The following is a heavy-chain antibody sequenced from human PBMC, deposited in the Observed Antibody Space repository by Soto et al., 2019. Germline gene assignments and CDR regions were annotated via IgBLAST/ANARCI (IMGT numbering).Heavy chain of an antibody. V-gene: IGHV1-18*01. CDR2: ISAYNGDT. CDR3: ARGYSSGWYEDV. CDR1: GYTFTSYG. Sequence: ASVKVPCKASGYTFTSYGISWVRQAPGQGLEWMGWISAYNGDTNYAQNLQGRVTMTTDTSTSTAYMELRSLRSDDTAVYYCARGYSSGWYEDVWGQGTTVTVSS. J-gene: IGHJ6*02. D-gene: IGHD6-19*01.